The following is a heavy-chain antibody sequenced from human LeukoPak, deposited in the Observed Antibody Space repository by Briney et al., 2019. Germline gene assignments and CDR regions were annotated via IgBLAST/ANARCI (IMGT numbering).Heavy chain of an antibody. CDR1: GYSISSGYY. Sequence: PSETLSLTCTVSGYSISSGYYWGWIRQPPGKGLEWIGSIYHSGSTYYNPSLKSRVTVSVDTSKNQFSLKLSSVTAADTAVYYCARDLEDYGDYGGYWGQGTLVTVSS. J-gene: IGHJ4*02. V-gene: IGHV4-38-2*02. D-gene: IGHD4-17*01. CDR3: ARDLEDYGDYGGY. CDR2: IYHSGST.